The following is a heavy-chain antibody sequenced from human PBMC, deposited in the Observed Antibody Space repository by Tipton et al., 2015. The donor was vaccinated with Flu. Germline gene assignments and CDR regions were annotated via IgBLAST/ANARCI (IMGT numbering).Heavy chain of an antibody. CDR3: AREREEGYDSSGYYHYFDY. D-gene: IGHD3-22*01. Sequence: QVQLVQSRAEVKKPGSSVKVSCKASGGTFSSYAISWVRQAPGQGLEWMGGIIPIFGTANYAQKFQGRVTITADESTSTAYMELSSLRSEDTAVYYCAREREEGYDSSGYYHYFDYWGQGTLVTVSS. CDR2: IIPIFGTA. CDR1: GGTFSSYA. V-gene: IGHV1-69*01. J-gene: IGHJ4*02.